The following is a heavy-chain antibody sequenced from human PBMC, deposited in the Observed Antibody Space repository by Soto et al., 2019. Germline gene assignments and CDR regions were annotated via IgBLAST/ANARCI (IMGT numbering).Heavy chain of an antibody. Sequence: EVQLLESGGGLVQRGGSLRLSCAASGFPFSSYVMSWVRQAPGKGLEWVSGISGGGSNTFYADSVKGRFTISRDNSKNTLYLQMDSLRAEDTAIYFCAKDSYSDFWSGHYYYFDFWGQGTLVTVSS. D-gene: IGHD3-3*01. CDR3: AKDSYSDFWSGHYYYFDF. V-gene: IGHV3-23*01. CDR2: ISGGGSNT. J-gene: IGHJ4*02. CDR1: GFPFSSYV.